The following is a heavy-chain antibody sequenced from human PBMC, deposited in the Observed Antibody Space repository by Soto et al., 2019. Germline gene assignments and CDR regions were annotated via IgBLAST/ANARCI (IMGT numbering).Heavy chain of an antibody. Sequence: QLQLQESGPGLVKPSETLSLTCTVSGGSISSSSYYWGWIRQPPGKGLEWIGSIYYSGSTYYNPSRKNRGLISQDTSQNHLSRKMRSVHAADTTVDYFAKHKDIVVVVAPPMSNRSVDLWGRGTLVNVSS. CDR1: GGSISSSSYY. D-gene: IGHD2-15*01. J-gene: IGHJ2*01. V-gene: IGHV4-39*01. CDR3: AKHKDIVVVVAPPMSNRSVDL. CDR2: IYYSGST.